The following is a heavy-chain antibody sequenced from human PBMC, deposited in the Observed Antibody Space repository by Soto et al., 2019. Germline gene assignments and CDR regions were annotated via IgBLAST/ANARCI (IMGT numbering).Heavy chain of an antibody. CDR2: IIPIFGTA. J-gene: IGHJ6*02. D-gene: IGHD2-2*01. CDR1: GVTFSSYA. CDR3: ARDLPLYCSSTSCHRYYYYGMDV. V-gene: IGHV1-69*01. Sequence: QVQLVQSGAEVKKPGSSVKVSCKASGVTFSSYAISWVRQAPGQGLEWMGGIIPIFGTANYAQKFQGRVTITADESTSTAYMELSSLRSEDTAVYYCARDLPLYCSSTSCHRYYYYGMDVWGQGTTVTVSS.